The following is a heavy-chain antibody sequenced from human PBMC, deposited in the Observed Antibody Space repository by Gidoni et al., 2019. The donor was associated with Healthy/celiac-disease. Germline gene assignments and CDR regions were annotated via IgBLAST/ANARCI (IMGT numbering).Heavy chain of an antibody. Sequence: QVQLVQSGGGVVQPGRSLRLSCAASGLPFLSSGMHWVRRAPGKGLEWVAVIWYDGSNKYYADSVKGRFTISRDNSKNTLYLQMNSLRAEDTAVYYCARDLTWFGELLDYFDYWGQGTLVTVSS. D-gene: IGHD3-10*01. V-gene: IGHV3-33*01. CDR2: IWYDGSNK. CDR3: ARDLTWFGELLDYFDY. J-gene: IGHJ4*02. CDR1: GLPFLSSG.